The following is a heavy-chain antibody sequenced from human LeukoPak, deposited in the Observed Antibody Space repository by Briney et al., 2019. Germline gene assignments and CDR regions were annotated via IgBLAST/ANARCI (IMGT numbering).Heavy chain of an antibody. CDR3: ASSRDGYKENY. V-gene: IGHV3-30*03. J-gene: IGHJ4*02. CDR1: GFTFSSYG. CDR2: ISYDGSNK. D-gene: IGHD5-24*01. Sequence: GGSLRLSCAASGFTFSSYGMHWVRQAPGKGLEWVAVISYDGSNKYYADSVKGRFTISRDNSKNTLYLQMNSLRAEDTAVYYCASSRDGYKENYWGQGTLVTVSS.